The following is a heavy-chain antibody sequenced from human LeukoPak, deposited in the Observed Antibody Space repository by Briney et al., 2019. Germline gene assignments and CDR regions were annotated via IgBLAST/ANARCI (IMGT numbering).Heavy chain of an antibody. CDR1: GGSIRSYY. D-gene: IGHD1-26*01. V-gene: IGHV4-59*08. Sequence: PSETLSLTCTVSGGSIRSYYWSWIRRPPGKGLEWIGYIYYSGSTNYNPSLKSRVTISVDTSKNQFSLKLSSVTAADTAVYYCARQAGLYSTPVWGQGTLVTVSS. CDR2: IYYSGST. CDR3: ARQAGLYSTPV. J-gene: IGHJ4*02.